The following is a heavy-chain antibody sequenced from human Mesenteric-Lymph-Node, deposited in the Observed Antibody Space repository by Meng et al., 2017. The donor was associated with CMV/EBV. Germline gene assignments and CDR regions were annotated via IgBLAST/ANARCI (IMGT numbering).Heavy chain of an antibody. J-gene: IGHJ5*02. V-gene: IGHV4-59*01. CDR3: ARDGYNFWARNYFDP. CDR1: GGSISSYY. D-gene: IGHD5-24*01. CDR2: IYYSGST. Sequence: GSLRLSCTVSGGSISSYYWSWIRQPPGKGLEWIGYIYYSGSTNYNPSLKSRVTISVDTSKNQFSLKLSSVTAADTAVYYCARDGYNFWARNYFDPWGQGTLVTVSS.